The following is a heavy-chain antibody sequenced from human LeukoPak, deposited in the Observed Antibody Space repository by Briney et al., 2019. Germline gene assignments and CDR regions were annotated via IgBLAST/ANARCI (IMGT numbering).Heavy chain of an antibody. D-gene: IGHD3-10*01. CDR2: INPNSGGA. Sequence: ASVKVSCKASGYTFTGYYMHWVRQAPGQGLEWMGWINPNSGGANYAQKFQGRVTMTRDTSISTAYMELSRLRSDGTAVYYCARAYYYGSGSYYNPVDYWGQGTLVTVSS. J-gene: IGHJ4*02. CDR1: GYTFTGYY. V-gene: IGHV1-2*02. CDR3: ARAYYYGSGSYYNPVDY.